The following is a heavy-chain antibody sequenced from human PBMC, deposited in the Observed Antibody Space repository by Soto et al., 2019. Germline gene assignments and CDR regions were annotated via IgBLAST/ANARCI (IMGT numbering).Heavy chain of an antibody. D-gene: IGHD3-10*01. J-gene: IGHJ4*02. CDR1: GGSINSYY. CDR2: IYSGGST. V-gene: IGHV4-4*07. Sequence: QVQLQESGPGLVKPSETLSLTCTVSGGSINSYYWSWIRQPAGKGLEWIGRIYSGGSTNYNPSLKSRLTVSVDTSKNQFSLKLASVTAADTAVDYCASGPGGFGDFSLDYWGQGPLVTVSS. CDR3: ASGPGGFGDFSLDY.